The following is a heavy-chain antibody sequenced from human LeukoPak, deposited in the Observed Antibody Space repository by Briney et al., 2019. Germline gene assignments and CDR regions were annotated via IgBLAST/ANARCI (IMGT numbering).Heavy chain of an antibody. V-gene: IGHV3-21*01. CDR2: ISSSSSYI. D-gene: IGHD5-18*01. Sequence: GGSLRLSCAASGFTFSSYSMNWVRQAPGKGLEWVSSISSSSSYIYYADSVKGRFTISRDNAKNSLYLQMNSLRAEDTAVYYCARVDTAMGVEYYYYMDVWGKGTTVTVSS. CDR1: GFTFSSYS. J-gene: IGHJ6*03. CDR3: ARVDTAMGVEYYYYMDV.